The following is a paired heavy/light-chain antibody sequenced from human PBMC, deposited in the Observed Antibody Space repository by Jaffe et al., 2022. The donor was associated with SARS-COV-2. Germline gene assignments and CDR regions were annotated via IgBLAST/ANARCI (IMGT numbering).Heavy chain of an antibody. CDR2: VQQDGSEK. V-gene: IGHV3-7*03. CDR1: GFILSTYW. CDR3: VRVKEAGFDY. Sequence: EVKVVESGGGLVQPGGSLRLSCAASGFILSTYWMSWVRQAPGKGLEWVANVQQDGSEKYYLDSVKGRFIISRDNAKNSLYLQMNSLRAEDTAVYYCVRVKEAGFDYWGQGTLVTVSS. J-gene: IGHJ4*02.
Light chain of an antibody. CDR3: MQALQTPIT. CDR1: QSLLHSNGYNY. V-gene: IGKV2-28*01. CDR2: LGS. Sequence: DIVMTQSPLSLPVTPGEPASISCRSSQSLLHSNGYNYLDWYLQKPGQSPQLLIYLGSNRASGVPDRFSGSGSGTDFTLKISRVEAEDVGVYYCMQALQTPITFGQGTRLDIK. J-gene: IGKJ5*01.